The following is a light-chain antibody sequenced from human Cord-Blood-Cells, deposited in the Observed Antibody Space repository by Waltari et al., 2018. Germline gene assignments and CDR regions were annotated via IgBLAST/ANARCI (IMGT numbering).Light chain of an antibody. CDR1: RSDVGCYNS. CDR2: DVS. Sequence: QSALTQPRSLSGSPGQSVTISCTGTRSDVGCYNSVSWYQQHPGKAPKLMIYDVSKRPSGVPDRFSGSKSGNTASLTISGLQAEDEADYYCCSYAGSWVFGGGTKLTVL. J-gene: IGLJ3*02. CDR3: CSYAGSWV. V-gene: IGLV2-11*01.